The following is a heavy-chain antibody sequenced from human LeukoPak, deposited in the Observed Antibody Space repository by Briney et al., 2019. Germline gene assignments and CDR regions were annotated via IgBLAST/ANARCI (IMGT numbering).Heavy chain of an antibody. CDR2: IRYDGSNK. Sequence: GGSLRLSCAASGFTFSSYGMHWVRQAPGKGLEWVAFIRYDGSNKYYADSVKGRFTISRDNSKNTLYLQMNSLRAEDTAVYYCVKEPRQWSTRGAFDIWGQGTMVTVSS. CDR3: VKEPRQWSTRGAFDI. CDR1: GFTFSSYG. V-gene: IGHV3-30*02. D-gene: IGHD6-19*01. J-gene: IGHJ3*02.